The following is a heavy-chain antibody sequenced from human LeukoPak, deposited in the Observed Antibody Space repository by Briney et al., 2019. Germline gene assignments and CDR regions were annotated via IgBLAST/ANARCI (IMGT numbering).Heavy chain of an antibody. V-gene: IGHV3-23*01. CDR2: ISGSGGST. Sequence: PGGSLRLSCAASGFTFSSYAMSWVRQAPGKGLEWVSAISGSGGSTYYADSVKSRFTISRDNSKNTLYLQMNSLRAEDTAVYYCAKRHYDFWSGYQNQMYYFDYWGQGTLVTVSS. D-gene: IGHD3-3*01. J-gene: IGHJ4*02. CDR3: AKRHYDFWSGYQNQMYYFDY. CDR1: GFTFSSYA.